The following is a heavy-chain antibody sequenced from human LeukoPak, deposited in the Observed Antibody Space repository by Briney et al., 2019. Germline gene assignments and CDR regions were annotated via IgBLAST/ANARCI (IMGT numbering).Heavy chain of an antibody. CDR2: FLSDGRI. D-gene: IGHD1-26*01. J-gene: IGHJ3*02. Sequence: PGGSLRLSCAASGLTVSSTSMTWVRQAPGKGLEWVSDFLSDGRIYYADSVKGRFTISKDNSQNTVNLQMDNLRAEDAAIYYCASYRRAYDIWGQETVVTVAS. V-gene: IGHV3-53*01. CDR3: ASYRRAYDI. CDR1: GLTVSSTS.